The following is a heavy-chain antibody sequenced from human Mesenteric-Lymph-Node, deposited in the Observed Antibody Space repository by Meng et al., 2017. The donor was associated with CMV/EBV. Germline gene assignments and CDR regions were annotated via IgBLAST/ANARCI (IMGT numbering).Heavy chain of an antibody. Sequence: GGSLRLSCAASGFTFSSYGMHWVRQAPGKGLEWVAFIRHDGRSKYYADSVKGRLTISRDNSKNTMYLQMNSLRPEDTAVYYCAPSGSEFDFWGQGTLVTVSS. D-gene: IGHD1-26*01. V-gene: IGHV3-30*02. J-gene: IGHJ4*02. CDR2: IRHDGRSK. CDR3: APSGSEFDF. CDR1: GFTFSSYG.